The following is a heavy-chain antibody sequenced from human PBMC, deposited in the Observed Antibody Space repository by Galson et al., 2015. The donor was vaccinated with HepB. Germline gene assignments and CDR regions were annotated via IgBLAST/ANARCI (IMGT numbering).Heavy chain of an antibody. J-gene: IGHJ3*02. CDR1: GYTLTELS. Sequence: SVKVSCKVSGYTLTELSMHWVRQAPGKGLEWMGGFDPEDGETIYAQKFQGRVTMTEDTSTDTAYMELSSLRSEDTAVYYCATDQGMVAATQFIDAFDIWGQGTMVTVSS. CDR2: FDPEDGET. D-gene: IGHD2-15*01. V-gene: IGHV1-24*01. CDR3: ATDQGMVAATQFIDAFDI.